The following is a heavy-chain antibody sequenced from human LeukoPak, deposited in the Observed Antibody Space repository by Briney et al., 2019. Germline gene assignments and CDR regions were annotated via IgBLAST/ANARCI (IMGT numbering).Heavy chain of an antibody. CDR1: GGSIGDDY. D-gene: IGHD5-18*01. CDR2: IHSGGTT. J-gene: IGHJ6*03. CDR3: ARDNGSGYTFGYEHYYYYIDV. Sequence: PSETLSLTCTVSGGSIGDDYFTWIRQSAGKGLEWIGRIHSGGTTNYNPSPMSRVTLSIDTSKKQISLKLTSMTAADTALYYCARDNGSGYTFGYEHYYYYIDVWGKGTTVTVSS. V-gene: IGHV4-4*07.